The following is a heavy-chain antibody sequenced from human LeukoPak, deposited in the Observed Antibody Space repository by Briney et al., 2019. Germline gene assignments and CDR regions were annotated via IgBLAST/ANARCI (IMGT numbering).Heavy chain of an antibody. CDR3: ARTPGISALY. V-gene: IGHV3-21*06. D-gene: IGHD3-10*01. CDR2: IGSSSSSI. J-gene: IGHJ4*02. Sequence: GGSLRLSCAASGVTFSSHSMNWVRQAPGKGLEWVSSIGSSSSSIYFADSVKGRFTISRDNAKNSLYLQMNSLRAEDTAMYYCARTPGISALYWGQGTLVTVSS. CDR1: GVTFSSHS.